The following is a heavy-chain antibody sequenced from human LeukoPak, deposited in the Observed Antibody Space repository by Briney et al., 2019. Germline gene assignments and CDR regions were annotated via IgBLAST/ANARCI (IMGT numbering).Heavy chain of an antibody. CDR1: GGSISSGSYY. Sequence: SETLSLTCTVSGGSISSGSYYWSWIRQPAGKGLEWIGRIYTSGSTNYNPSLKSRVTISVDTSKNQFSLKLSSVTAADTAVYYCARDVLNWNHESNWFDPWGQGTLVTASS. J-gene: IGHJ5*02. CDR2: IYTSGST. D-gene: IGHD1-14*01. CDR3: ARDVLNWNHESNWFDP. V-gene: IGHV4-61*02.